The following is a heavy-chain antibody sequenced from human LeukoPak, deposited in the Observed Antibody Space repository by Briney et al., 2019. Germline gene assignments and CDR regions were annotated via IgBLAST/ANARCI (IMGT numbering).Heavy chain of an antibody. J-gene: IGHJ4*02. CDR2: ISSGSTYI. CDR1: GFTFSTYT. V-gene: IGHV3-21*01. CDR3: ARDGGRYSSGWEYYFDY. Sequence: GGSLRLSCAASGFTFSTYTMNWVRQAPGEGLEWVSSISSGSTYIYYADSVKGRFTISRDNAKNSLYLQMNSLRAEDTAVYYCARDGGRYSSGWEYYFDYWGQGTLVTVSS. D-gene: IGHD6-19*01.